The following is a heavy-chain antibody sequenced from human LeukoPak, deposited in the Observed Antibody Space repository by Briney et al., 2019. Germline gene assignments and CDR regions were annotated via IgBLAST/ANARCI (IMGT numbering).Heavy chain of an antibody. D-gene: IGHD3-22*01. V-gene: IGHV3-23*01. J-gene: IGHJ4*02. CDR1: GFTSSSYA. Sequence: QTGGSLRLSCPASGFTSSSYAMSWVRQAPGKGLEWVSAISGSGGSTYYADSVKGRFTISRDNSKNTLYLQMNSLRAEDTAVYYCAKDVGSSGYRGFDYWGQGTLVTVSS. CDR3: AKDVGSSGYRGFDY. CDR2: ISGSGGST.